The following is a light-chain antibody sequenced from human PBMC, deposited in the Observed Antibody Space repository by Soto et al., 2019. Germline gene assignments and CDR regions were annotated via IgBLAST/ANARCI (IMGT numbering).Light chain of an antibody. CDR3: SSFASSIPLV. CDR1: SSDVGGYNY. J-gene: IGLJ2*01. Sequence: QSALTQPASVSGSPGQSITISCTGTSSDVGGYNYVSWYQQHPGKAPKLLICDVTNRPSGVSNRFSGSKSGNTASLTISGLQTEDEADYYCSSFASSIPLVFGGETKLTVL. CDR2: DVT. V-gene: IGLV2-14*03.